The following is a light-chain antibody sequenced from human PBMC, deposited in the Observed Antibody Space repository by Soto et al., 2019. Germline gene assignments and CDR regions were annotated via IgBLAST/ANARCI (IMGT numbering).Light chain of an antibody. J-gene: IGLJ2*01. CDR3: QAWDSSTVV. CDR1: KLGDKY. Sequence: SYELTQPPSVSVSPGQTASITCSGAKLGDKYACWYQQKPGQSPVLVIYQDSKRPSGIPERFSGSNSGNTATLTISGTQAMDEADYYGQAWDSSTVVFGGGTKVTVL. CDR2: QDS. V-gene: IGLV3-1*01.